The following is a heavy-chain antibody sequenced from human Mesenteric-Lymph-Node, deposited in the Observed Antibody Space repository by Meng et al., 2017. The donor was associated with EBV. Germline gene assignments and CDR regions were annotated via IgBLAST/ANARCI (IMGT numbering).Heavy chain of an antibody. J-gene: IGHJ4*02. Sequence: QLQLQESGSGLVKPSQTLSLTCAVSGGSISSGGYSWSWIRQPPGKGLEWIGYIYHSGSTYYNPSLKSRVTISVDRSKNQFSLKLSSVTAADTAVYYCARTEYDSSGDYRDYWGQGTLVTVSS. V-gene: IGHV4-30-2*01. CDR2: IYHSGST. CDR1: GGSISSGGYS. CDR3: ARTEYDSSGDYRDY. D-gene: IGHD3-22*01.